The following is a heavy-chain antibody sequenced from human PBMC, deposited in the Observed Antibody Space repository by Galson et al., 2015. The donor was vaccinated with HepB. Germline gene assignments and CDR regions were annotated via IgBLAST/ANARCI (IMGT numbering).Heavy chain of an antibody. CDR2: IKSKPDGGAT. Sequence: SLRLSCAASGFTFSHAWMSWVRQAPGKGLEWVGRIKSKPDGGATDYAAPVKGRFTISSDESENTLFLQMDSLKTEDTAVYYCTTEVRILQREGTLDNWGRGTLVTVSS. D-gene: IGHD2-15*01. J-gene: IGHJ4*02. CDR3: TTEVRILQREGTLDN. CDR1: GFTFSHAW. V-gene: IGHV3-15*01.